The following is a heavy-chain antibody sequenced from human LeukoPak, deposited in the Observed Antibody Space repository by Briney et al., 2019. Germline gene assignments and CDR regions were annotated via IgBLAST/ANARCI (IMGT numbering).Heavy chain of an antibody. CDR1: GYTFTCYY. D-gene: IGHD3-10*01. J-gene: IGHJ5*02. CDR3: ARDRGAPRLRSIAGWFDG. CDR2: INPNSGGT. Sequence: GSAVKVSCKSAGYTFTCYYMDWVRQAPGQGLEWMGLINPNSGGTNYAQKFQGRVTMARDTCISKASMGLSRLRSDDTAVYYCARDRGAPRLRSIAGWFDGWGQGTLVTVSS. V-gene: IGHV1-2*06.